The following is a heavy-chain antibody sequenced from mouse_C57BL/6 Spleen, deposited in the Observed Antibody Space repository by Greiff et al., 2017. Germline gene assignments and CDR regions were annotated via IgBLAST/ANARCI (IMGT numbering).Heavy chain of an antibody. D-gene: IGHD2-3*01. V-gene: IGHV1-81*01. J-gene: IGHJ2*01. CDR1: GYTFTSYG. Sequence: QVQLKQSGAELARPGASVKLSCKASGYTFTSYGISWVKQRTGQGLEWIGEIYPRSGNTYYNEKFKGKATLTADKSSSTAYMELRSLTSEDSAVYFCVYDGYYVGYGGQGTTLTVSS. CDR3: VYDGYYVGY. CDR2: IYPRSGNT.